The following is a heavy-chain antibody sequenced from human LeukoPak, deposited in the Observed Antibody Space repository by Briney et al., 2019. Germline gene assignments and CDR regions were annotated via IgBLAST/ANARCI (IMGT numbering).Heavy chain of an antibody. CDR3: AREVRNYDFWSGAPHYFDY. CDR1: GYTFTSYD. CDR2: ISAYNGNT. V-gene: IGHV1-18*01. J-gene: IGHJ4*02. D-gene: IGHD3-3*01. Sequence: ASVKVSCKASGYTFTSYDISWVRQAPGQGLEWMGWISAYNGNTNYAQKLQGRVTMTTDTSTSTAYMELRSLRSDDTAVYYCAREVRNYDFWSGAPHYFDYWGQGTLVTVSS.